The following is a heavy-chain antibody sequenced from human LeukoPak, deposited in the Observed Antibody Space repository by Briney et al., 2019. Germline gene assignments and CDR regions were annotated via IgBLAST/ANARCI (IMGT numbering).Heavy chain of an antibody. CDR2: ISGSGGST. Sequence: GGSLRLSCAASGFTFSSYAMSWVRQAPGKGLEWVSAISGSGGSTYYADSMKGRFTISRDNSKNTLYLQMNSLRAEDTAVYYCAKVMGYDSSGYINYWGQGTLVTVSS. CDR3: AKVMGYDSSGYINY. CDR1: GFTFSSYA. J-gene: IGHJ4*02. V-gene: IGHV3-23*01. D-gene: IGHD3-22*01.